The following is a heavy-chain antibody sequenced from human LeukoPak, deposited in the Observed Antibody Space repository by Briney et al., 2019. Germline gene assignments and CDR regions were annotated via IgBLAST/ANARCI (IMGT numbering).Heavy chain of an antibody. CDR3: ARRLNYDFWSGSVSDEYFQH. D-gene: IGHD3-3*01. Sequence: PSETLSLTCTVSGGSISSSSYYWGWIRQPPGKGLEWIGSFYYTGSTYYNPSLKSRVTISVDTSKNQFSLKLSSVTAADTAVYYCARRLNYDFWSGSVSDEYFQHWGQGTLVTVSS. J-gene: IGHJ1*01. CDR1: GGSISSSSYY. V-gene: IGHV4-39*01. CDR2: FYYTGST.